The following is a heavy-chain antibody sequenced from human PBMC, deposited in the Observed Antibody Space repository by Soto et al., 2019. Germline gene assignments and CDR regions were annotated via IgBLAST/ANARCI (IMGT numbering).Heavy chain of an antibody. Sequence: ASVKVSCKASGYTFTSYDINWVRQATGQGLEWMGWMNPNSGNTGYAQKFQGRVTITADESTSTAYMELSSLRSEDTAVYYCARVAAAGPWFDPWGQGTLVTVS. CDR1: GYTFTSYD. CDR3: ARVAAAGPWFDP. V-gene: IGHV1-8*01. CDR2: MNPNSGNT. J-gene: IGHJ5*02. D-gene: IGHD6-13*01.